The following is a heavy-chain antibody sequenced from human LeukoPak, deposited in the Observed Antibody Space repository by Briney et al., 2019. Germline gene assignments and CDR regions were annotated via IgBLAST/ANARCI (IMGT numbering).Heavy chain of an antibody. CDR1: GYTFTSYG. D-gene: IGHD3-10*01. Sequence: ASVKVSCKASGYTFTSYGIIWVRQAPGQGLEWMGWISAYNGNTNYAQTLQGRVTMTTDTSTSTAYMELRSLRSDDTAVYYCATPGWFGEFDHWGQGTLVTVSS. CDR2: ISAYNGNT. J-gene: IGHJ5*02. V-gene: IGHV1-18*01. CDR3: ATPGWFGEFDH.